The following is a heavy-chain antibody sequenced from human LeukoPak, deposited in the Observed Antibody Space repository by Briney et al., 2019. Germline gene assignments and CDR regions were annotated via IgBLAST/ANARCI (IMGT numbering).Heavy chain of an antibody. J-gene: IGHJ5*02. Sequence: GTSVKVSCKASGFTFTSSAMQWVRQARGQRLEWIGWIVVGSGNTNYAQKFQESVTITRDMSTSTAYMELSSLRSEDTAVYYCAADVTWELYQLPNWFGPWGQGTLVTVSS. CDR1: GFTFTSSA. CDR2: IVVGSGNT. D-gene: IGHD2-2*01. CDR3: AADVTWELYQLPNWFGP. V-gene: IGHV1-58*02.